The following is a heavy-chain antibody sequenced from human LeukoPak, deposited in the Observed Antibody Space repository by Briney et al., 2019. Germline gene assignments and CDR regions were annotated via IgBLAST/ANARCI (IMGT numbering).Heavy chain of an antibody. V-gene: IGHV3-21*01. J-gene: IGHJ4*02. CDR1: GFTFSSFS. CDR2: ISSGSSYIYST. CDR3: ARAESHYYFDS. Sequence: PGGSLRLSCAASGFTFSSFSMNWVRQAPGKGLEWDSSISSGSSYIYSTYYADSVKGRFTISRDSTKNSLYLQINSLRAEDTAVYYCARAESHYYFDSWGQGTLVTVSS.